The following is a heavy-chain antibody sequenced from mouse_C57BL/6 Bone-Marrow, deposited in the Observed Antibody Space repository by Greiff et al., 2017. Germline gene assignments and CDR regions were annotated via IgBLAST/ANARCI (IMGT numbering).Heavy chain of an antibody. CDR1: GYTFTGYW. CDR3: ASDDYDGVDY. D-gene: IGHD2-4*01. Sequence: QVTLKESGAELMKPGASVKLSCKATGYTFTGYWIEWVKQRPGHGLEWIGEILPGSGSTNYNEKFKGKATFTADTSSNTAYMQLSSLTTKDSAIYDCASDDYDGVDYWGQGTTLTVSS. J-gene: IGHJ2*01. CDR2: ILPGSGST. V-gene: IGHV1-9*01.